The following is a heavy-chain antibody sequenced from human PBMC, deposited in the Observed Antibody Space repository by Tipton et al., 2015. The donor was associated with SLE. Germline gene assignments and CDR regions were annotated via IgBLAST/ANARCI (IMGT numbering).Heavy chain of an antibody. CDR2: VYYSGSN. D-gene: IGHD4-11*01. Sequence: TLSLTCTVSGGSISSSSHYWGWIRQTPGKGLEWIGSVYYSGSNNYNPSLKSRVTISVDTSKNQFSLKLSSVTAADTAVYYCARATTTVTTPYFDYWGQGTLVTVSS. V-gene: IGHV4-61*05. CDR1: GGSISSSSHY. J-gene: IGHJ4*02. CDR3: ARATTTVTTPYFDY.